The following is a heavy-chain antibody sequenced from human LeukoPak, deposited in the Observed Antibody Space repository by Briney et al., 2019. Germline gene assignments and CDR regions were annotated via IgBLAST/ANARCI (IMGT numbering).Heavy chain of an antibody. CDR3: ARRRGRIAFDFDY. CDR2: ISSSGSTI. D-gene: IGHD3-16*02. CDR1: GFTFSSYE. V-gene: IGHV3-48*03. Sequence: GGSLRLSCAASGFTFSSYEMNWVRQAPGKGLEWVSYISSSGSTIYYADSVKGRFTISRDNAKNSLYLQMNSLRAEDTAVYYCARRRGRIAFDFDYWGQGTLVTVCS. J-gene: IGHJ4*02.